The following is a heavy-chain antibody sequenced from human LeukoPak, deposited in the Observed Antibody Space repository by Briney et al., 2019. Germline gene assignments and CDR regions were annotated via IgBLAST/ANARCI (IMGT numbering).Heavy chain of an antibody. CDR2: INHSGST. Sequence: SETLSLTCAVYGGSFSGYYWSWIRQPPGKGLEWMGEINHSGSTNYNPSLKSRVTISVDTSKNQFSLKLSSVTAADTAVYYCARGRGLLLWFGELFDYWGQGTLVTVSS. CDR1: GGSFSGYY. V-gene: IGHV4-34*01. D-gene: IGHD3-10*01. CDR3: ARGRGLLLWFGELFDY. J-gene: IGHJ4*02.